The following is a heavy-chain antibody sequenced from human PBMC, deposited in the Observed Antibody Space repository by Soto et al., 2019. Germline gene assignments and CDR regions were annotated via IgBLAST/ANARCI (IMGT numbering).Heavy chain of an antibody. V-gene: IGHV4-34*01. CDR2: INHSGST. CDR3: AREGDYYGSGSYLPLAY. D-gene: IGHD3-10*01. Sequence: SETLSLTCAVYGGSFSCYYWSWIRQPPGKGLEWIGEINHSGSTNYNPSLKSRDTISVDTSKNQFSLKLSSVTAADTAVYYCAREGDYYGSGSYLPLAYWGQGTLVTVSS. CDR1: GGSFSCYY. J-gene: IGHJ4*02.